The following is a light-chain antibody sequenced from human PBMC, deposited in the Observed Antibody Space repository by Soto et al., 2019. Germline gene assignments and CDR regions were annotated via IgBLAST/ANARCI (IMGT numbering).Light chain of an antibody. Sequence: EIVLTQSPGTLSFSPGERATVSCRASQSVSSSYLVWYQQKPGQAPRLLIYGASSRATGIPDRFSGSGSGTDFTLTISRLEPEDFAVYYCQQYGSSSSFGGGTRWIS. CDR1: QSVSSSY. V-gene: IGKV3-20*01. CDR3: QQYGSSSS. CDR2: GAS. J-gene: IGKJ4*01.